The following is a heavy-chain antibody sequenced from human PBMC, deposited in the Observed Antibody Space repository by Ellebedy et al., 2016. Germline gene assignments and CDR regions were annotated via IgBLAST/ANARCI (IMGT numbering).Heavy chain of an antibody. CDR3: ARYPLMSTTFDF. D-gene: IGHD5/OR15-5a*01. Sequence: GGSLRLXXAASGFTFNNHWLSWVRQAPGKGLEWVANIKKDGSEKYYVDSVKGRFTISRDNTENSVFLQMNGLRGEDTAVYYCARYPLMSTTFDFWGQGTLVTVSS. V-gene: IGHV3-7*01. CDR2: IKKDGSEK. CDR1: GFTFNNHW. J-gene: IGHJ4*02.